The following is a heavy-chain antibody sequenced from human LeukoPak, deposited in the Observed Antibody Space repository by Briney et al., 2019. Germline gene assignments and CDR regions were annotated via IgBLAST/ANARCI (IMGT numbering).Heavy chain of an antibody. V-gene: IGHV3-23*01. CDR3: AKEVGRDWYFDL. CDR1: GFTFSTYA. CDR2: ISGGGSTT. Sequence: GGSLRLSCAASGFTFSTYAMTWVRQAPGKGLEWVSAISGGGSTTYYADSVKGRFTISRDNSKNTLYLQMNSLRAEDTAVYYCAKEVGRDWYFDLWGRGTLVTVSS. J-gene: IGHJ2*01. D-gene: IGHD1-26*01.